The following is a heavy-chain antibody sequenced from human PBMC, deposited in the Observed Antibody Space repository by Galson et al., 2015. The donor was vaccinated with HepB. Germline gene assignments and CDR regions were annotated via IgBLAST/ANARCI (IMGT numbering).Heavy chain of an antibody. V-gene: IGHV1-2*02. D-gene: IGHD2-2*01. J-gene: IGHJ6*02. CDR1: GYTFTGYY. Sequence: SVKVSCKASGYTFTGYYMHWVRQAPGQGLEWMGWINPNSGGTNYAQKFQGRVTMTRDTSISTAYMELSRLRSDDTAVYYCARVPPRYCSSTSRPRYGMDVWGQGTTVTVSS. CDR2: INPNSGGT. CDR3: ARVPPRYCSSTSRPRYGMDV.